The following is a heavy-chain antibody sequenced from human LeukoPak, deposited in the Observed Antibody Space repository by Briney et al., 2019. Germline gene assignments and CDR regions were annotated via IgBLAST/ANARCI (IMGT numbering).Heavy chain of an antibody. D-gene: IGHD5-24*01. CDR2: INPNTGGT. Sequence: GASVKVSCKAPGYTFTGYYMHWVRQAPGQGLEWMGWINPNTGGTNYAQKFQGRVTMTRDTCISTAYMELSRLRSDDTAVYYCARFGRDGNQYYFDYWGQGTLVTVSS. CDR3: ARFGRDGNQYYFDY. CDR1: GYTFTGYY. V-gene: IGHV1-2*02. J-gene: IGHJ4*02.